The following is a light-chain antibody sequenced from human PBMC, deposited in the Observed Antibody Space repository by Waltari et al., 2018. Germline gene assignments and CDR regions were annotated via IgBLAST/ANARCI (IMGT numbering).Light chain of an antibody. CDR2: GTS. V-gene: IGLV1-40*01. CDR3: QSYDTSLSVV. Sequence: QSVLTQPPSVSGAPGQRVSISCTGSGSNLGAGYDVHWDQQHPGQAPKLLIYGTSTRPPGVPDRFFGSQSGTSASLAITALQAEDEAEYYCQSYDTSLSVVFGGGTKLTVL. CDR1: GSNLGAGYD. J-gene: IGLJ2*01.